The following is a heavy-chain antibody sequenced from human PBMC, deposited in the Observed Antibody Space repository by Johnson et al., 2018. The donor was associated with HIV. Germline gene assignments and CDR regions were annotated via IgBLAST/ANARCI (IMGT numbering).Heavy chain of an antibody. Sequence: VQLVESGGGLVQPGGSLKLSCAASGLTFSGSAMHWVRQASGKGLEWVGRIKSKTDGGTTDYAAPVKGRFTISRDDSKNTLYLQRNSLRAEDTAVYYCARACRDGYTCDAFDIWGQGTMVTVSS. D-gene: IGHD5-24*01. CDR3: ARACRDGYTCDAFDI. CDR1: GLTFSGSA. J-gene: IGHJ3*02. V-gene: IGHV3-15*01. CDR2: IKSKTDGGTT.